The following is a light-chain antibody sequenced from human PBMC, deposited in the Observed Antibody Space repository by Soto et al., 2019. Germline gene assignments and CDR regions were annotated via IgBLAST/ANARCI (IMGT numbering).Light chain of an antibody. CDR1: SSDVGGYNY. CDR3: SSYTSSSSYVV. J-gene: IGLJ2*01. V-gene: IGLV2-14*01. Sequence: QSVLTQPASVSGSPGQSITISRTGTSSDVGGYNYVSWYQQHPGKAPKLMIYDVSNRPSGVSNRFSGSQSGNTASLTISGLQAEDEADYYCSSYTSSSSYVVFGGGTKLTVL. CDR2: DVS.